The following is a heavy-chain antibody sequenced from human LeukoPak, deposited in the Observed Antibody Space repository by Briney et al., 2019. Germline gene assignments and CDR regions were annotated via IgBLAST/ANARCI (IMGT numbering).Heavy chain of an antibody. D-gene: IGHD6-6*01. CDR3: ARGTGQLVFSY. CDR2: INHSGTT. J-gene: IGHJ4*02. V-gene: IGHV4-34*01. Sequence: SETLSLTCAVYGGSFSTYYWSWIRQPPGKGLEWIGEINHSGTTNYNPSLKSRVTISVDTSKNQFSLKLSSVTAADTAVYYCARGTGQLVFSYWGQGTLVTASS. CDR1: GGSFSTYY.